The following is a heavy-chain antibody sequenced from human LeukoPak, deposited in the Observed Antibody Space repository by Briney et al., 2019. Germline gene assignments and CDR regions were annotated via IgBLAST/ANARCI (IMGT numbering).Heavy chain of an antibody. D-gene: IGHD3-10*01. V-gene: IGHV3-23*01. CDR2: ISGSGGST. J-gene: IGHJ4*02. CDR1: GFTFSSYA. CDR3: AKDLNYGSGSYYSRPLDY. Sequence: GGSLRLSCAASGFTFSSYAMSWVRQAPGKGLEWVSAISGSGGSTYYADSVKGRFTISRDNSKNTLYLQMNSLRAEDTAVYYCAKDLNYGSGSYYSRPLDYWGQGTLVTVSS.